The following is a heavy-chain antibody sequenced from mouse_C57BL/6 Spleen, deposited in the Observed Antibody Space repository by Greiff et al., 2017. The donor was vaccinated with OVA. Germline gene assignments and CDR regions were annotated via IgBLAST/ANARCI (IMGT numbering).Heavy chain of an antibody. CDR1: GFNIKDDY. CDR3: TLYYGSSSWYFDV. CDR2: IDPENGDT. Sequence: VQLKQSGAELVRPGASVKLSCTASGFNIKDDYMHWVKQRPEQGLEWIGWIDPENGDTEYASKFQGKATITADTSSNTAYLQLSSLTSEDTAVYYCTLYYGSSSWYFDVWGTGTTVTVSS. D-gene: IGHD1-1*01. J-gene: IGHJ1*03. V-gene: IGHV14-4*01.